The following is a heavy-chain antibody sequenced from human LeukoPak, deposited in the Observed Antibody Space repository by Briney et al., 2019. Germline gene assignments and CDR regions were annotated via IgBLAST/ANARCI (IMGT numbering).Heavy chain of an antibody. J-gene: IGHJ3*02. V-gene: IGHV4-59*01. D-gene: IGHD2-2*02. CDR2: MSYSGST. CDR3: ARETYCSSITCYNVVDAFDI. CDR1: GGSISSYY. Sequence: SETLSLTCSVSGGSISSYYCTWLRQTPGKGLEWIGYMSYSGSTNYNPSLKSRVTISVDTSKNQFSLKLSSVTAADTAVYYCARETYCSSITCYNVVDAFDIWGQGTMVTVSS.